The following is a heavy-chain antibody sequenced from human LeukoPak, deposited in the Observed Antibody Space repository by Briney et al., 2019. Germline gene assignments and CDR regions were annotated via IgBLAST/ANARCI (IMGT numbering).Heavy chain of an antibody. D-gene: IGHD6-13*01. CDR3: AKGGSSSPRSTFDY. V-gene: IGHV3-74*01. CDR1: GFTFSSYW. J-gene: IGHJ4*02. Sequence: GGSLRLSCAASGFTFSSYWMHWVRQAPGKGLVWVSHINGDGSTTSYADSVKGRFTISRDNAKNTVYLQMNSLRAEDTAVYYCAKGGSSSPRSTFDYWGQGTLLTVSS. CDR2: INGDGSTT.